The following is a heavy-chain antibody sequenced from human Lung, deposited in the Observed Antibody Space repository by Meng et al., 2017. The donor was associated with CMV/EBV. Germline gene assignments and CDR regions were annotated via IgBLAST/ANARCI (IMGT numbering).Heavy chain of an antibody. Sequence: ESXKISXKGSGYSFTSYWIGWVRQMPGKGLEWMGVIYPGDSDTRYSPSFQGQVTISADKSFSTAYLQWSSLKASDTAMYYCARKEESYSSSGFDYWGQGXLVTFSS. J-gene: IGHJ4*02. CDR1: GYSFTSYW. V-gene: IGHV5-51*01. D-gene: IGHD6-6*01. CDR3: ARKEESYSSSGFDY. CDR2: IYPGDSDT.